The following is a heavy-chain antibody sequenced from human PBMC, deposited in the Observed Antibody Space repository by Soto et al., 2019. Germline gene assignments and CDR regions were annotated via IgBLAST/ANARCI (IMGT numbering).Heavy chain of an antibody. CDR2: ISPYNGRT. CDR1: GYSLTRYG. J-gene: IGHJ6*02. Sequence: ASVKVSCKASGYSLTRYGIAWVRQVPGQGPEWMGWISPYNGRTNYAHNVQGRVVMTTDISTNIVYLELRSLRSDDTAMYYCGKCRTDSYAMDVWGQGTTVTVSS. D-gene: IGHD1-1*01. V-gene: IGHV1-18*01. CDR3: GKCRTDSYAMDV.